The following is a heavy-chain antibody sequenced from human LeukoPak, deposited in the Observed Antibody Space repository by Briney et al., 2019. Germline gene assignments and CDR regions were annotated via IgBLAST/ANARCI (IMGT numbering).Heavy chain of an antibody. D-gene: IGHD3-3*01. V-gene: IGHV1-69*05. Sequence: GASVKVSCKASGYTFSSYAISWVRQAPGQGLEWMGRIIPIFGTANYAQKFQGRVTITTDESTSTAYMELSSLRSEDTAVYHCARGSVLRFLEWLDYYYYMDVWGKGTTVTVSS. CDR1: GYTFSSYA. CDR3: ARGSVLRFLEWLDYYYYMDV. CDR2: IIPIFGTA. J-gene: IGHJ6*03.